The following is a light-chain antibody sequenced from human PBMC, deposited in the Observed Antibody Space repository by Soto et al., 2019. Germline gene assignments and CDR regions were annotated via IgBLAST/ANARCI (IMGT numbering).Light chain of an antibody. J-gene: IGKJ2*01. CDR2: DAS. Sequence: DIQMTQSPSTLSASVGDRVTITCRASQSISSWLAWYQQKPGKAPKLLIYDASSLESGVPSRFSGSGSGTEFPLTISSLQPYEFATYFCQQYNSYSYTFCQGTKLEIK. CDR3: QQYNSYSYT. CDR1: QSISSW. V-gene: IGKV1-5*01.